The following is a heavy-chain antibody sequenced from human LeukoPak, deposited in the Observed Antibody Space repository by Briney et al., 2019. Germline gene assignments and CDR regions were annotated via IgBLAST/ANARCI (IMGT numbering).Heavy chain of an antibody. CDR1: GFTFSSYG. CDR3: ANGPQYQTLTGFYKVRSHLDY. D-gene: IGHD3-9*01. CDR2: IRYDGSNK. Sequence: GGSLRLSCAASGFTFSSYGMHWVRQAPGKGLEWVAFIRYDGSNKHYADSVKGRFTISRDNSKNTLYLLMNSLRAEDTAVYYCANGPQYQTLTGFYKVRSHLDYWGQGTLVTVSS. J-gene: IGHJ4*02. V-gene: IGHV3-30*02.